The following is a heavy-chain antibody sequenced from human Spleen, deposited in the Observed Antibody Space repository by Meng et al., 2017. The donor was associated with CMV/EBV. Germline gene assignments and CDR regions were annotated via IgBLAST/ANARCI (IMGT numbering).Heavy chain of an antibody. CDR1: GGSIKDTSFN. J-gene: IGHJ4*02. D-gene: IGHD3-16*01. CDR3: ARDRNYAQEDY. Sequence: GSLRLSCTVSGGSIKDTSFNWGWIRQPPGKGLEWIGNVYYTGSTYYNPSLQSRVTISVDTSRNQFSLKLTSVTAADTAVYFCARDRNYAQEDYWGQGMAVTVSS. V-gene: IGHV4-39*07. CDR2: VYYTGST.